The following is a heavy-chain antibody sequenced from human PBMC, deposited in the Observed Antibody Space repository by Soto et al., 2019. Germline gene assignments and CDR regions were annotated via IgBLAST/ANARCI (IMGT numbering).Heavy chain of an antibody. Sequence: GESLKISCKGSGYSFTIYCISWVLQMPGKGLEWMGRIDPSDSYTNYSPSFQGHVTISADKSISTAYLQWSSLKASDTAMYYCARRDYYGSVDNYWGQGTLVTVSS. CDR3: ARRDYYGSVDNY. CDR2: IDPSDSYT. V-gene: IGHV5-10-1*01. CDR1: GYSFTIYC. J-gene: IGHJ4*02. D-gene: IGHD3-10*01.